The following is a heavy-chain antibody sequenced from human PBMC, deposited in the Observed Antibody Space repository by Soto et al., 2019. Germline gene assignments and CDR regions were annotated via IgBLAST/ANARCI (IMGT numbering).Heavy chain of an antibody. V-gene: IGHV3-30*18. CDR3: AKTANGWFSAFDI. CDR2: TSYDGRNN. Sequence: PGGSLRLSCAASGFTFSSYGMHWVRQAPGKGLEWVAVTSYDGRNNNYADSVRGRFTISRDNSKNTLYLQMNSLRAEDTAVYYCAKTANGWFSAFDIWGQGTMVTVSS. J-gene: IGHJ3*02. CDR1: GFTFSSYG. D-gene: IGHD6-19*01.